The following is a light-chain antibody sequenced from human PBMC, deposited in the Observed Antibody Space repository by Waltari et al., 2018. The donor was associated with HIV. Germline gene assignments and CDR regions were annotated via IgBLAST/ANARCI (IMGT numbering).Light chain of an antibody. CDR2: QND. V-gene: IGLV3-1*01. CDR3: QAWDNDYVV. J-gene: IGLJ2*01. Sequence: FEMSQPPSVSVSPGQTARITCSRDIVATTAGFWYHQRSGQAPVLVIYQNDRRPSWIAGRFSGSKSGTTATLTISGTQTTDEGDFYCQAWDNDYVVFGGGTKLTVL. CDR1: IVATTA.